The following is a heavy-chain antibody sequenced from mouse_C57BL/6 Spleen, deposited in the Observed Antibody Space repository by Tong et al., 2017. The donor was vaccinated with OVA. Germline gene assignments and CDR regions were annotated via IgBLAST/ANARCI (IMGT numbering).Heavy chain of an antibody. CDR1: GFTFSSYA. D-gene: IGHD2-2*01. V-gene: IGHV5-4*01. CDR2: ISDGGSYT. CDR3: TRDSGYDGAWFAY. J-gene: IGHJ3*01. Sequence: EVQLQESGGGLVKPGGSLKLSCAASGFTFSSYAMSWVRQTPEKRLEWVATISDGGSYTYYPDNVKGRFTISRDNARNTLYLQMSSLKSEDTAMYYCTRDSGYDGAWFAYWGQGTLVTVSA.